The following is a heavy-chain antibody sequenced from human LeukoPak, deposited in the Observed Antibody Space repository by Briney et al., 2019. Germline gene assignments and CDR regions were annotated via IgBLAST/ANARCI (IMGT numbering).Heavy chain of an antibody. D-gene: IGHD3-22*01. J-gene: IGHJ4*02. CDR2: IIPIFGTA. Sequence: SVKVSCKASGGTFSSYAISWVRQAPGQGLEWMGGIIPIFGTANYAQKFQGRVTITADKSTSTAYMELSSLRAEDTAVYYCARVSPTYYYDSSGYYDYWGQGTLVTVSS. V-gene: IGHV1-69*06. CDR3: ARVSPTYYYDSSGYYDY. CDR1: GGTFSSYA.